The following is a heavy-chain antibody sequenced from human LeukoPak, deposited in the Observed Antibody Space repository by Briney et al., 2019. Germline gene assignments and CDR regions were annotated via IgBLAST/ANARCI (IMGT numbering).Heavy chain of an antibody. J-gene: IGHJ4*02. D-gene: IGHD6-6*01. V-gene: IGHV4-34*01. Sequence: SETLSLTCAVYGGSFSGYYWSWIRQPPGKGLEWIGEIKDSGSANYNPSLKSRVFISVDTSKNQFSLKLRSVTAADTAVYYCARGKGYTTSSRHRGIDNSGQGTLVTVSS. CDR2: IKDSGSA. CDR1: GGSFSGYY. CDR3: ARGKGYTTSSRHRGIDN.